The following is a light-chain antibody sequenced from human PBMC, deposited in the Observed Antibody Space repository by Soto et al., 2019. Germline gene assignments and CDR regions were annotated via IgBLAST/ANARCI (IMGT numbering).Light chain of an antibody. CDR1: QSISSW. CDR3: QHYNSYPAG. CDR2: KAS. J-gene: IGKJ1*01. V-gene: IGKV1-5*03. Sequence: DIQMTQSPSTLSASVGDRVTITCRASQSISSWLAWYQQKPGKAPKLLIYKASSLESGVPSRFSGSGSGTEFTLTISSLQPDDFATYYCQHYNSYPAGFGQGTKVEIK.